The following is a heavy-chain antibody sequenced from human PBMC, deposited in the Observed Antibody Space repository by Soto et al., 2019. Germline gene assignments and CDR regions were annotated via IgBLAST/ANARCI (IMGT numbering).Heavy chain of an antibody. CDR3: ARIETFVSLSWFDP. V-gene: IGHV1-8*01. J-gene: IGHJ5*02. D-gene: IGHD3-16*01. CDR2: MNPGSGDT. CDR1: GYSFTNND. Sequence: ASVKVSCKASGYSFTNNDVSWVRQATGQGLEWMGWMNPGSGDTGSAQKFQGRVTMTRDISIATAYMELSSLRSDDTAIYYCARIETFVSLSWFDPWGQGTLVTVSS.